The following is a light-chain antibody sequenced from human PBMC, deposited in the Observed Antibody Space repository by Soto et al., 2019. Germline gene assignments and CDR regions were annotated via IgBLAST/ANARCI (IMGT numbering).Light chain of an antibody. V-gene: IGKV2-30*02. CDR3: MQGTHWPPYT. J-gene: IGKJ2*01. CDR1: QSLVHSDGNTY. Sequence: DVVMTQAPLSLPVTLGQPASISCRSRQSLVHSDGNTYLSWFLQRPGQSTRRLIYNVSNRDSRDPDRFRGSGSGTDFRLTISRVDAEDVEVYYCMQGTHWPPYTFGQGIKLEIK. CDR2: NVS.